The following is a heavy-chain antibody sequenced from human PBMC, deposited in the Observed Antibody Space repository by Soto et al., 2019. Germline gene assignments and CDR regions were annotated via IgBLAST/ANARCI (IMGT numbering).Heavy chain of an antibody. CDR3: ARGGYYDYIWGSYRTQYFDY. CDR1: GYTFTSYG. J-gene: IGHJ4*02. V-gene: IGHV1-18*01. Sequence: QVQLVQSGAEVKKPGASVKVSCKASGYTFTSYGISWVRQAPGQGLEWMGWISAYNGNTNYAQKLQGRVTMTTDTSTSTAYMELRSLRSEDTAVYYCARGGYYDYIWGSYRTQYFDYWGQGTLVTVSS. D-gene: IGHD3-16*02. CDR2: ISAYNGNT.